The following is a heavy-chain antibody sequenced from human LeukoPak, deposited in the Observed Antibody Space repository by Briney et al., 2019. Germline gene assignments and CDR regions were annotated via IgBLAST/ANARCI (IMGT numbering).Heavy chain of an antibody. CDR1: GYTFTGYY. D-gene: IGHD3-10*01. J-gene: IGHJ4*02. V-gene: IGHV1-2*02. CDR2: INPNSGGT. CDR3: ARGTYYYGSGADMGFDY. Sequence: ASVKVSCKASGYTFTGYYMHWVRQAPGQGLEWMGWINPNSGGTNYAQKFQGRVTMTRDTSISAAYMELSRLRSDDTAVYYCARGTYYYGSGADMGFDYWGQGTLVTVSS.